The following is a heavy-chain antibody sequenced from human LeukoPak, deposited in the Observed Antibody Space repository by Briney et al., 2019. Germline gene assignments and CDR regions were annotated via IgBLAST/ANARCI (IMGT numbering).Heavy chain of an antibody. CDR2: IYHSGST. CDR3: AVVSGSYYSDAFDI. V-gene: IGHV4-30-2*01. CDR1: GGSISSGGYS. D-gene: IGHD3-10*01. Sequence: SQTLSLTCAVSGGSISSGGYSWSWIRQPPGKGLEWIGYIYHSGSTYYNPSLKSRVTISVDRSKNQFSLKLSSVTAADTAVYYCAVVSGSYYSDAFDIWGQGTMVTVSS. J-gene: IGHJ3*02.